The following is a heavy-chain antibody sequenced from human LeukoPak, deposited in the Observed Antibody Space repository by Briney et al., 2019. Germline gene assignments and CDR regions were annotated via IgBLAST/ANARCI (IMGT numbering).Heavy chain of an antibody. Sequence: ASVNVSCKASGYTFTSNVITWVRQAPGQGLEWMGYITTYNGDTNYAQKFQGRVTMTTDTSTSTAYLELRSLKSDDTAMYYCARGGDTHSAVDYWGQGTLVTVSS. J-gene: IGHJ4*02. CDR3: ARGGDTHSAVDY. CDR1: GYTFTSNV. V-gene: IGHV1-18*01. CDR2: ITTYNGDT. D-gene: IGHD5-18*01.